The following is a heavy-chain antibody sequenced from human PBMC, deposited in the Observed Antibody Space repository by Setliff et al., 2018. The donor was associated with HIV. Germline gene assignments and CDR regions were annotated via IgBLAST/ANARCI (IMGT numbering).Heavy chain of an antibody. CDR3: ARATYYNSWSGLDV. CDR2: INPNSGGA. D-gene: IGHD3-3*01. J-gene: IGHJ4*02. CDR1: GFTFTGYY. V-gene: IGHV1-2*02. Sequence: ASVKVSCKASGFTFTGYYIHWVRQAPGQGLEWMGWINPNSGGANYAQEFQGRLTMTRDTSIITAYMELSSLKSDDMAVYYCARATYYNSWSGLDVWGQGTLVHRLL.